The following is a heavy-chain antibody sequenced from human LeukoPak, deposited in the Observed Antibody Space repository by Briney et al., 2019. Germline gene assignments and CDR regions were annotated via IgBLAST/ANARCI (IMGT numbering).Heavy chain of an antibody. CDR2: ISTSGSTI. J-gene: IGHJ4*02. V-gene: IGHV3-48*04. Sequence: PGGSLRLSCAASGFTFSTYSMNWVRQAPGQGLEWVSYISTSGSTIYYADSVKGRFTISRDNAKNSLYLQMNSLRAEDTAVYYCARDGPYYGSGPNLGGYWGQGTLVTVSS. CDR1: GFTFSTYS. CDR3: ARDGPYYGSGPNLGGY. D-gene: IGHD3-10*01.